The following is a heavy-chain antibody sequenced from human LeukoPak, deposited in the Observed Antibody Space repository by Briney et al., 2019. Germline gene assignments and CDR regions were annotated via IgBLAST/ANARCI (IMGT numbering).Heavy chain of an antibody. CDR3: ARAPSLRSPHY. CDR2: IKQDGSEK. Sequence: ETLSLTCAVYGGSFSGYYWSWVRQAPGKGLEWVANIKQDGSEKYYVDSVKGRFTISRDNAKNSLYLQMNSLRAEDTAVYYCARAPSLRSPHYWGQGTLVTVSS. V-gene: IGHV3-7*03. J-gene: IGHJ4*02. CDR1: GGSFSGYY. D-gene: IGHD3-3*01.